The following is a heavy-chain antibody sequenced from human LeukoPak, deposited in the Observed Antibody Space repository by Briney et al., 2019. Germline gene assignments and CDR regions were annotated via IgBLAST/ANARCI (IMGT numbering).Heavy chain of an antibody. CDR1: GYTFTNYG. V-gene: IGHV3-30*18. J-gene: IGHJ4*02. Sequence: PGGSLRLSCEASGYTFTNYGVHWVRQAPGKGLEWVAVISSEGGNEYYADSVKGRFTISRDNSKNTLYLQMNSLRAEDTAVYYCAKGPPFDYWGQGTLVTVSS. CDR3: AKGPPFDY. CDR2: ISSEGGNE.